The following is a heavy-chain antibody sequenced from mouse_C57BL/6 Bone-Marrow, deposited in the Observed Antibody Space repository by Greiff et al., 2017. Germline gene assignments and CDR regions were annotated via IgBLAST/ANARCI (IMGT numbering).Heavy chain of an antibody. CDR3: TNLWFAY. CDR1: GYTFTDYE. V-gene: IGHV1-15*01. Sequence: QVQLKESGAELVRPGASVTLSCKASGYTFTDYEMHWVKQTPVHGLEWIGAIDPETGGTAYNQKFKGKAILTADKSSSTAYMELRSLTSEDSAVYYCTNLWFAYWGQGTLVTVSA. CDR2: IDPETGGT. J-gene: IGHJ3*01.